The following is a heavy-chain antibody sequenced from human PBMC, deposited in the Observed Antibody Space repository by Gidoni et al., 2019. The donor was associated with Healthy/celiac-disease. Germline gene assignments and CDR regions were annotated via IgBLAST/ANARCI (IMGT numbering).Heavy chain of an antibody. J-gene: IGHJ5*02. V-gene: IGHV4-39*01. D-gene: IGHD4-17*01. Sequence: QLQLQESVPGLVKPSETLSLTCTVPGGSISSSSYYWGWIRQPPGKGLEWIGSIYYSGSTYYNPSLKSRVTISGDTSKNQFSLKLSSVTAADTAVYYCARSGDYVNWFDPWGQGTLVTVSS. CDR2: IYYSGST. CDR3: ARSGDYVNWFDP. CDR1: GGSISSSSYY.